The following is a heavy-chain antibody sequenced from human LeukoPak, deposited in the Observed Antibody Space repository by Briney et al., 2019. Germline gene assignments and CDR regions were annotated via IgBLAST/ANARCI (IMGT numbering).Heavy chain of an antibody. J-gene: IGHJ4*02. CDR3: ARGIWFGEGYYFDH. CDR1: GGSFSGYY. D-gene: IGHD3-10*01. Sequence: PSETLSLTCAVYGGSFSGYYWSWIRQPPGKGLEWIGEINHSGSTNYNPSLKSRVTISVDTSKNQFSLKLSSATAADTAVYYCARGIWFGEGYYFDHWGQGTLVTVSS. V-gene: IGHV4-34*01. CDR2: INHSGST.